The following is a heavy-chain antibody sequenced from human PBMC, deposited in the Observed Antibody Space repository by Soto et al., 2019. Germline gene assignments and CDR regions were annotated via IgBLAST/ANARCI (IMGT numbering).Heavy chain of an antibody. J-gene: IGHJ4*02. CDR1: GASISSYY. Sequence: SETLSLTCTVSGASISSYYWSWIRQPPGKGLEWIGYIYYTGGTNYNPSLKSRVTISVDTSKNQFSLKLSSVTAADTAVYYCARGTVTIHYFDYWGQGTLVTVSS. V-gene: IGHV4-59*01. CDR2: IYYTGGT. D-gene: IGHD4-17*01. CDR3: ARGTVTIHYFDY.